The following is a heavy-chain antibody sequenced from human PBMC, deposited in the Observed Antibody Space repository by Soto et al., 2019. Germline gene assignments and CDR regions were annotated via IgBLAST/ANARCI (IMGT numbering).Heavy chain of an antibody. D-gene: IGHD3-10*01. CDR3: ARAHYYGSGSSPQYYYYYMDV. CDR1: GGSFSGYY. Sequence: SETLSLTCAVYGGSFSGYYWSWIRQPPGKGLEWIGEINHSGSTNYNPSLKSRVTISVDTSKNQLSLKLSSVTAADTAVYYCARAHYYGSGSSPQYYYYYMDVWGKGTTVTVSS. V-gene: IGHV4-34*01. J-gene: IGHJ6*03. CDR2: INHSGST.